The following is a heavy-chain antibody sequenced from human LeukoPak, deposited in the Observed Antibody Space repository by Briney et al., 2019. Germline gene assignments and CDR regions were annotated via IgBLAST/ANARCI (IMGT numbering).Heavy chain of an antibody. J-gene: IGHJ5*02. CDR2: ISSSGSTI. CDR1: GFTFSDYY. V-gene: IGHV3-11*04. CDR3: AGTQDFGVVIGGFDP. Sequence: PGGSLRLSCAASGFTFSDYYMSWIRQAPGKWLEWVSYISSSGSTIYYADSVKGRFTISRDNAKNSLYLQMNSLRAEDTAVYYCAGTQDFGVVIGGFDPWGQGTLVTVSS. D-gene: IGHD3-3*01.